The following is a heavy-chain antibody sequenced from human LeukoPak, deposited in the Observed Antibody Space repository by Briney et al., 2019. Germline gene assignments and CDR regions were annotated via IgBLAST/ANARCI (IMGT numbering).Heavy chain of an antibody. CDR1: GFTFNDYA. J-gene: IGHJ4*02. V-gene: IGHV3-9*01. D-gene: IGHD6-13*01. CDR2: ISWNSGRR. CDR3: AAAAGTY. Sequence: PGGSLRLSCAASGFTFNDYAMHWVRQAPGKGLEWVSGISWNSGRRGYADSVKGRFTISRDNAKNSLYLQMTSLRAEDTASYYCAAAAGTYWGQGTLVTVSS.